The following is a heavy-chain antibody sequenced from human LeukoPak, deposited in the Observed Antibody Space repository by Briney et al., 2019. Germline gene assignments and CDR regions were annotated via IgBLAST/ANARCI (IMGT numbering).Heavy chain of an antibody. Sequence: ASETLSLTCTVSGGSISSYYWSWIRQPPGKGLEWIGYIYYSGSTNYNPSLKSRVTISVDTSKNQFSLKLSSVTAADTAVYYCARRGVDYGDYDYWGQGTLVTVSS. CDR2: IYYSGST. CDR3: ARRGVDYGDYDY. D-gene: IGHD4-17*01. J-gene: IGHJ4*02. CDR1: GGSISSYY. V-gene: IGHV4-59*01.